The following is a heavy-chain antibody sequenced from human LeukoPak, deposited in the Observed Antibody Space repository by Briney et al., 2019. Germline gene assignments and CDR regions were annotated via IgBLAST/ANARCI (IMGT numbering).Heavy chain of an antibody. CDR1: GGTFTNYA. V-gene: IGHV1-69*04. CDR3: ARGNWEVITPDY. D-gene: IGHD3-22*01. Sequence: ASVKVSCKASGGTFTNYAINWVRQAPGQGLEWMGRIIPILDVTNYAQKFQGRVTITADQSTSTAYMELSSLRSEDTAVYYCARGNWEVITPDYWGQGTLVTVSS. J-gene: IGHJ4*02. CDR2: IIPILDVT.